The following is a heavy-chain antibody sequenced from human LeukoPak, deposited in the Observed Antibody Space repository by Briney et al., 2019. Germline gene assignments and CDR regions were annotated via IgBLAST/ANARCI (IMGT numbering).Heavy chain of an antibody. J-gene: IGHJ4*02. Sequence: PSETMSLTCAVYGGSFSGYYWSWIRQPPGKGLEWIGEINHSGSTNYNPSLKSRVTISVDTSKNQFSLKLSSVTAADTAVYYCARDVGRDFWSGYYFYFDYWGQGTLVTVSS. CDR2: INHSGST. CDR3: ARDVGRDFWSGYYFYFDY. D-gene: IGHD3-3*01. CDR1: GGSFSGYY. V-gene: IGHV4-34*01.